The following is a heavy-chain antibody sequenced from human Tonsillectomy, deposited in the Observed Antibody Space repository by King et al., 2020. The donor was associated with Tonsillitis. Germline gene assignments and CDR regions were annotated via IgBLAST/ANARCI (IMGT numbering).Heavy chain of an antibody. CDR1: GGTFSSYA. D-gene: IGHD2-15*01. CDR2: VIPISGTA. Sequence: QLVQSGAEVKKPGSSVKVSCKASGGTFSSYAISLVRQAPGHGLEWMGGVIPISGTANYAQKFQGRVTITADEATGTAYMERGSLRSEDTAVYYCARDQGGYCSGGSCPNWFDPWGQGTLVTVSS. CDR3: ARDQGGYCSGGSCPNWFDP. V-gene: IGHV1-69*01. J-gene: IGHJ5*02.